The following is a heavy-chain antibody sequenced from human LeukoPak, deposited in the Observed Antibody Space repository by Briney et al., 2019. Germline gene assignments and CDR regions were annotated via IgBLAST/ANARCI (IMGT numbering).Heavy chain of an antibody. Sequence: GGSLRLSCTASGFTFGDYAMSWVRQAPGKGLEWVGFIRSKAYGGTTEYAASVKGIFTISRDDAKSIAYLQMNSLKPEDTAVYYCTRVDNIPPRQGYWGQGPLVTVSS. CDR2: IRSKAYGGTT. V-gene: IGHV3-49*04. J-gene: IGHJ4*02. D-gene: IGHD2-2*02. CDR1: GFTFGDYA. CDR3: TRVDNIPPRQGY.